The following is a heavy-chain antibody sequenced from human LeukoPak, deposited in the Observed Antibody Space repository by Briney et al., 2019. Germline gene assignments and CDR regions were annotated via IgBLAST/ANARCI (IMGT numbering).Heavy chain of an antibody. D-gene: IGHD3-22*01. J-gene: IGHJ4*02. CDR2: ISGGGTTI. CDR1: GFTFSSYE. Sequence: GGSLRLSCAASGFTFSSYEMNWVRQAPGQGLEWVSYISGGGTTIYYADSVKGRFTISRDNSKNTLYLEINSLRAEDTAVYYCARDYYYDSSGYWDYYFDYWGQGTLVSVSS. CDR3: ARDYYYDSSGYWDYYFDY. V-gene: IGHV3-48*03.